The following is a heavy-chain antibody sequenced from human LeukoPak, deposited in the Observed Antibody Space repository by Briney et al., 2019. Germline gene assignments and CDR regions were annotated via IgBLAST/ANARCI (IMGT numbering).Heavy chain of an antibody. Sequence: GGSLRLSCAASGFTFSSYGMHWVRQAPGKGLEWVAVISYDGSNKYYADSVKGRFTISRDNSKNTLYLQMNSLRAEDTAVYYCAKASESYKLPTHTDYWGQGTLVTVSS. V-gene: IGHV3-30*18. CDR1: GFTFSSYG. CDR2: ISYDGSNK. CDR3: AKASESYKLPTHTDY. D-gene: IGHD3-10*01. J-gene: IGHJ4*02.